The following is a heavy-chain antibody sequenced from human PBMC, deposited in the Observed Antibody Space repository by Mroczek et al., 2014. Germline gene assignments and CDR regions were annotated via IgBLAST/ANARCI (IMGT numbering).Heavy chain of an antibody. J-gene: IGHJ6*02. CDR2: INPNSGGT. Sequence: QVQLVESGAEVKKPGASVKVSCKASGYTFTGYYMHWVRQAPGQGLEWMGWINPNSGGTNYAQKFQGRVTMTRDTSISTAYMELSRLRSDDTAVYYCARNYGSGTSLGYYYYGMDVWGQGTTVHRL. D-gene: IGHD3-10*01. CDR1: GYTFTGYY. CDR3: ARNYGSGTSLGYYYYGMDV. V-gene: IGHV1-2*02.